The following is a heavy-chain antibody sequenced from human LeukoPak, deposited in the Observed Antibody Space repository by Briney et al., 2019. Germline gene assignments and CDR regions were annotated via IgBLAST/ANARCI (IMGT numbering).Heavy chain of an antibody. J-gene: IGHJ5*01. CDR3: ARARGLAREVGSGSLDS. D-gene: IGHD1-26*01. Sequence: GGSLRLSCAASGFTVSSAYLTWVRQAPGKGLKWVSTMYSGGNTYTADSVRGRFTISRDNSKNTLYLQMNTLRTEDTAVHYCARARGLAREVGSGSLDSWGPGTLVTVSS. CDR2: MYSGGNT. CDR1: GFTVSSAY. V-gene: IGHV3-66*02.